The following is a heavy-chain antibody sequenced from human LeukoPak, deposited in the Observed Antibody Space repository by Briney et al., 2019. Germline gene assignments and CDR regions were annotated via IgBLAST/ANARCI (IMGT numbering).Heavy chain of an antibody. CDR3: ARERDGRFFDY. CDR1: GLIFRSYW. V-gene: IGHV3-7*01. D-gene: IGHD5-24*01. CDR2: INQDGSEK. J-gene: IGHJ4*02. Sequence: GGSLRLSCEVSGLIFRSYWMSWVRQAPGKGLEWVANINQDGSEKYFVDSVKGRFTISRDNAKNSLHLQMNTLRAEDTAVYYCARERDGRFFDYWGQGTLVTVSS.